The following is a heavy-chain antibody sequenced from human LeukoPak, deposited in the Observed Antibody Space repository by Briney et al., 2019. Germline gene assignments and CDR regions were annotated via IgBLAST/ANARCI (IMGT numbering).Heavy chain of an antibody. V-gene: IGHV3-21*01. CDR2: ISSSSSYI. Sequence: MTGGFLRLSCAASGFTFSSYSMNWVRQAPGKGLEWVSSISSSSSYIYYADSVKGRFTISRDNAKNSLYLQMNSLRAEDTAVYYCARDSVAGVFDIWGQGTMVTVSS. CDR1: GFTFSSYS. J-gene: IGHJ3*02. CDR3: ARDSVAGVFDI. D-gene: IGHD6-19*01.